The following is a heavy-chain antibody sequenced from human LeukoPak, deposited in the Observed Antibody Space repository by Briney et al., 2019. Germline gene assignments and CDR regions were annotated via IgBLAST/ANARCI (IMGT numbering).Heavy chain of an antibody. V-gene: IGHV4-59*08. CDR3: ARHTAMDFDY. J-gene: IGHJ4*02. CDR2: IYYSGST. CDR1: GGSISSYY. D-gene: IGHD5-18*01. Sequence: PSETLSLTCTVSGGSISSYYWSWIRQPPGKGLEWIGYIYYSGSTSYNPSLKSRVTISVDTSKNQFSLKLSSVTAADTAVYYCARHTAMDFDYWGQGTLVTVSS.